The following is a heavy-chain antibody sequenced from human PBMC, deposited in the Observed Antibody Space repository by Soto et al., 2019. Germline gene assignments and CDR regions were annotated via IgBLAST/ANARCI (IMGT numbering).Heavy chain of an antibody. V-gene: IGHV3-53*04. Sequence: GGSLRLSCAASGFTVSSNYMSWVRQAPGKGLEWVSVIYSGGSTYYADSVKGRFTISRHNSKNTLYLQMNSLRAEDTAVYYCARYHCSSTSCDALDIWGQGTMVTVSS. CDR2: IYSGGST. CDR1: GFTVSSNY. J-gene: IGHJ3*02. CDR3: ARYHCSSTSCDALDI. D-gene: IGHD2-2*01.